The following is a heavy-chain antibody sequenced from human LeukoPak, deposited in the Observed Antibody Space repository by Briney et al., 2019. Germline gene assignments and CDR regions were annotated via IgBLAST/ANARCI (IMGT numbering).Heavy chain of an antibody. CDR1: GFTFSSYW. V-gene: IGHV3-7*04. CDR3: ARVGRRQWLVLYYMDV. Sequence: GGSLRLSCAASGFTFSSYWMSWVRQAPGKGLEWVANIKQDGSEKYYVDSVKGRFTISRDNAKNSLYLQMNSLRAEDTAVYYCARVGRRQWLVLYYMDVWGKGTTVTVSS. D-gene: IGHD6-19*01. CDR2: IKQDGSEK. J-gene: IGHJ6*03.